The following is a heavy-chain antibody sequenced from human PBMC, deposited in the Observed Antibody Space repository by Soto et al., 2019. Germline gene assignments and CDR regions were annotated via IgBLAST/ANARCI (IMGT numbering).Heavy chain of an antibody. D-gene: IGHD3-16*01. Sequence: QVQLVESGGGVVQPGTSLRLSCVGSGFTFRSYVIHWVRQAPGKGLEWVALTSYDGSNNFYGDSVKGRFTMSRDNSRNTVELQMDSLRLEDTALYYCARWGTTGGLDVWGQGTLVSVSS. CDR1: GFTFRSYV. J-gene: IGHJ4*02. CDR2: TSYDGSNN. V-gene: IGHV3-33*05. CDR3: ARWGTTGGLDV.